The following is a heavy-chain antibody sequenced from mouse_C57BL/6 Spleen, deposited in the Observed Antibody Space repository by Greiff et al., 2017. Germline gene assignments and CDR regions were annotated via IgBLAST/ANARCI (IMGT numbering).Heavy chain of an antibody. CDR2: LDPSDSYT. J-gene: IGHJ3*01. CDR1: GYTFTSYW. Sequence: VQLQQPGAELVMPGASVKLSCKASGYTFTSYWMHWVKQRPGQGLEWIGELDPSDSYTNYNQKFKGKSTLTVDKSSSTAYMQLSSLTSEDSAVYYCARSEGYYSNSFAYWGQGTLVTVSA. CDR3: ARSEGYYSNSFAY. D-gene: IGHD2-5*01. V-gene: IGHV1-69*01.